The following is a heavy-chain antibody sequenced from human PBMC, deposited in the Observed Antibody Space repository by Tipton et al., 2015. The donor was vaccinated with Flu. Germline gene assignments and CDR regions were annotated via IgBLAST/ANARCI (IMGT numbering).Heavy chain of an antibody. Sequence: SLRLSCAASGFSFSSYTMNWVRQAPGKGLEWLSSIGSSSGSIYYADSVKGRFTISRDNAKNSVYLQMNSLSAEDTAVYYCARAGSGWYELDFWGQGTLVTVPS. CDR1: GFSFSSYT. D-gene: IGHD6-19*01. J-gene: IGHJ4*02. CDR2: IGSSSGSI. CDR3: ARAGSGWYELDF. V-gene: IGHV3-21*01.